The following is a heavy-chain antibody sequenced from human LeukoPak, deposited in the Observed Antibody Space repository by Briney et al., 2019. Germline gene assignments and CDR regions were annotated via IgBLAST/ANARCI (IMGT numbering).Heavy chain of an antibody. D-gene: IGHD2-21*01. CDR2: ISSSNIRT. CDR3: AREGIASCGGSCYSTLGY. V-gene: IGHV3-48*02. J-gene: IGHJ4*02. CDR1: GFTFSSYA. Sequence: PGGSLRLSCAASGFTFSSYAMNWLRQAPGKGLEWISYISSSNIRTYYADSVRGRFTISRDNARNSLYLQMNSLTDDDTAVYYCAREGIASCGGSCYSTLGYWGQGTLVTVSS.